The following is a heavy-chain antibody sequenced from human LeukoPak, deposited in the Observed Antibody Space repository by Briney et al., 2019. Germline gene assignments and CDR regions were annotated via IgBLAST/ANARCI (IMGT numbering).Heavy chain of an antibody. CDR1: GFSFSTYT. J-gene: IGHJ4*02. D-gene: IGHD3-10*01. CDR3: ARDVSAHRGYFDY. CDR2: ITDSGKP. Sequence: GGSLRLSCTASGFSFSTYTMTCVRQAPRKGLEWVSGITDSGKPCYADSVKGRFTISRDNSKSTLYLQINSLRAEDTAVYYCARDVSAHRGYFDYWGQGTLVTVSS. V-gene: IGHV3-23*01.